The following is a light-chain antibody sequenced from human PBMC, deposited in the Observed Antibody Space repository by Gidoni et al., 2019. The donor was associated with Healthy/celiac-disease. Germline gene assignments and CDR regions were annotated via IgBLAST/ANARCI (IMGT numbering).Light chain of an antibody. J-gene: IGKJ4*01. CDR1: QSVSSN. V-gene: IGKV3-15*01. Sequence: EIVMTQSPATLSVSPGERATLSCRASQSVSSNLAWYQQKPGQAPRLLIYGASTRATGIPARFSGSGSWTEFTLTISSLQSEDFAVYYCQQYNNWPPGLTFGGGTKVEIK. CDR3: QQYNNWPPGLT. CDR2: GAS.